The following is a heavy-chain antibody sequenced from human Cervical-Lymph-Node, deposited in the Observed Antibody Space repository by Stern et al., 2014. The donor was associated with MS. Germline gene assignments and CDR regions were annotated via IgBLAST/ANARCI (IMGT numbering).Heavy chain of an antibody. Sequence: QITLKESGPTLVKPTQTLTLTCTFSGFSLSASGVGVGWIRQPPGKALEWLAVIYWDDYKRYSPSLKSRLTITKDTSINQVVLTMTNMDPVDTGTHFCAHIEYSTMTWDYWGQGTLVTVSS. CDR1: GFSLSASGVG. J-gene: IGHJ4*02. D-gene: IGHD2/OR15-2a*01. CDR2: IYWDDYK. V-gene: IGHV2-5*02. CDR3: AHIEYSTMTWDY.